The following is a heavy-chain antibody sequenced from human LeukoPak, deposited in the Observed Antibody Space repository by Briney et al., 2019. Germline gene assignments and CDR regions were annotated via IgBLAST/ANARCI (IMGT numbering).Heavy chain of an antibody. V-gene: IGHV3-48*01. CDR1: GFTFSNYG. CDR2: ISSSSSSI. D-gene: IGHD6-6*01. CDR3: ARGGAARPDY. J-gene: IGHJ4*02. Sequence: GGSLRLSCAASGFTFSNYGMDWVRQAPGKGLEWVSYISSSSSSIYYADSVKGRLTISRDNAKNSLFLQMNSLRAEDTAVYYCARGGAARPDYWGQGTLVTVSS.